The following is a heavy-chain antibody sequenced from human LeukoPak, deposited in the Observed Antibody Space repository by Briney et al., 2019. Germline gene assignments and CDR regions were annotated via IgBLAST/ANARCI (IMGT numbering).Heavy chain of an antibody. D-gene: IGHD3-3*01. Sequence: SETLSLTCTVSGGSISSYYWSWIRQPPGKGLEGIGYIYTSGSTNYNPSLKSRVNITLDTSKNKFPLKLSSVTADDTAVYYCAXHFYPHTYYDFWSGYLALSAHNWFDPWGQGTLVTVSS. CDR1: GGSISSYY. V-gene: IGHV4-4*09. J-gene: IGHJ5*02. CDR2: IYTSGST. CDR3: AXHFYPHTYYDFWSGYLALSAHNWFDP.